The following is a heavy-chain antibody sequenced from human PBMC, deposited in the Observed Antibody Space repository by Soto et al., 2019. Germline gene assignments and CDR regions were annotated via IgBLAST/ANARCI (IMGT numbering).Heavy chain of an antibody. Sequence: QVQLVQSGAEVKKPGASVKVSCKASGYTFTSYGISWVRQAPGQGLEWMGWINAYNGNTNYAQKLHGRFTMTPDTSTSTAYMELRSLRADDTAVYSCARNLLARPEYYCYGMDVWGQGTTVTVSS. CDR3: ARNLLARPEYYCYGMDV. D-gene: IGHD6-6*01. V-gene: IGHV1-18*01. CDR1: GYTFTSYG. J-gene: IGHJ6*02. CDR2: INAYNGNT.